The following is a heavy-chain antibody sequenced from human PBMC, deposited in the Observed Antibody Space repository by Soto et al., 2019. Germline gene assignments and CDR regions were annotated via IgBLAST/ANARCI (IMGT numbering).Heavy chain of an antibody. Sequence: GGSLRLSCAASGFTFSSYAMHWVRQAPGKGLEWVAVISYDGSNKYYADSVKGRFTISRDNSKNTLYLQMNSLRAEDTAVYYCARESIAVAGTVFDYWGQGTLVTVSS. J-gene: IGHJ4*02. V-gene: IGHV3-30-3*01. CDR2: ISYDGSNK. D-gene: IGHD6-19*01. CDR3: ARESIAVAGTVFDY. CDR1: GFTFSSYA.